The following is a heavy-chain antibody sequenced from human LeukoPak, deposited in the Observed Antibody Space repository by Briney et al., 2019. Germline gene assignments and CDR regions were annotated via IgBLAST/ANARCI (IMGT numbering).Heavy chain of an antibody. CDR2: ISSSSSSI. J-gene: IGHJ3*01. D-gene: IGHD6-19*01. Sequence: GGSRRLSCAASGFTFISYSMNWVRQAPGKGLEWVSYISSSSSSIKYADSVEGRFTISRDNAKNSLYLQMNSLRDEDTAVYYCARDRYSSGWFGAFDDWGQGTMVTVSS. CDR3: ARDRYSSGWFGAFDD. V-gene: IGHV3-48*02. CDR1: GFTFISYS.